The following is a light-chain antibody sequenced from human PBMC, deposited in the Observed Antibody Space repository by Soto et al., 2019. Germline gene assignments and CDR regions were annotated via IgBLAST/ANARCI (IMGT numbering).Light chain of an antibody. J-gene: IGKJ4*01. CDR1: QTISTY. V-gene: IGKV1-39*01. Sequence: DIQMTQSPSSLSASLGDRVTITCRASQTISTYLNWYQQRPGKAPKLLIYDASSLQNAVLSRFSGSEFGTDFTLTITSLQPEDFATYYFQHSYSTPRTFGGGTKVDIK. CDR3: QHSYSTPRT. CDR2: DAS.